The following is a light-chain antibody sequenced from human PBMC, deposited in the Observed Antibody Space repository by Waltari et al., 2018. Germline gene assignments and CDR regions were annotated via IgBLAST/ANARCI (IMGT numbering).Light chain of an antibody. Sequence: QSALTQPPSASGSPGQSVTISCTGTSSDAAGYNYVSWYQQHPGKAPKLMIYEVSKRPSGVPDRFSGSKSGNTASLTVSGLQAEDEADYYCSSYAGSDNFVIFGGGTKLTVL. CDR2: EVS. CDR3: SSYAGSDNFVI. J-gene: IGLJ2*01. V-gene: IGLV2-8*01. CDR1: SSDAAGYNY.